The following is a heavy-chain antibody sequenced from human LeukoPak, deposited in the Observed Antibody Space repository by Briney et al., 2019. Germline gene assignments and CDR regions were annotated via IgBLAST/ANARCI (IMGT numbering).Heavy chain of an antibody. J-gene: IGHJ4*02. V-gene: IGHV3-23*01. CDR2: ISGSGGST. D-gene: IGHD2-15*01. Sequence: PGGSLRLSCAASGFTFSSYAMSWARQAPGKGLEWVSAISGSGGSTYYADSVKGRFTISRDNSKNTLYLQMNSLRAEDTAVYYCAKSTRGGSIGGFDYWGQGNLVTVSS. CDR1: GFTFSSYA. CDR3: AKSTRGGSIGGFDY.